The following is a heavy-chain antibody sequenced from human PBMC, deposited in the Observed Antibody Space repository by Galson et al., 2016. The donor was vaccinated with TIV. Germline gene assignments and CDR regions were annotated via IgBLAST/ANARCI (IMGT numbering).Heavy chain of an antibody. D-gene: IGHD4-23*01. CDR2: ISSSSSYT. V-gene: IGHV3-11*06. CDR1: IFSDYY. CDR3: ASALDYGSNSVLWDLFDY. Sequence: IFSDYYMCWIRQAPGKGLEWVSYISSSSSYTNYADSVKGRFTISRDNAKNSLYLQMNSLRAEDTAVYYCASALDYGSNSVLWDLFDYWGQGTLVTVSS. J-gene: IGHJ4*02.